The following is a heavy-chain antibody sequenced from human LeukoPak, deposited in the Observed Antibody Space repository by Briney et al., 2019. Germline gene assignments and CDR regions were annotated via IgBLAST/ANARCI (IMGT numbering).Heavy chain of an antibody. V-gene: IGHV3-21*01. Sequence: SGGSLRLSCAVSGFTFSNYNMNWVRQAPGKGLEWVSFISSSSSYIYYADSVKGRFTISRDNTKNSLYLQMDTLRAEDTAVYYCARVGKNGWDSDHWGQGTLVTVSS. CDR1: GFTFSNYN. J-gene: IGHJ4*02. CDR3: ARVGKNGWDSDH. CDR2: ISSSSSYI. D-gene: IGHD6-19*01.